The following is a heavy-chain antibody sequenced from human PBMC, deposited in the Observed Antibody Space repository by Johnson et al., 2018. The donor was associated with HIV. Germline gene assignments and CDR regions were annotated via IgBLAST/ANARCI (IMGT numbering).Heavy chain of an antibody. V-gene: IGHV3-66*01. CDR2: IYSGGST. Sequence: VQLVESGGGLVKPGGSLRLSCAASGFTFDNYDMSWVRQGPGKGLEWVSVIYSGGSTYYADSVKGRFTNSRDNSKNTLYLQMNSLRAEDTAVYYCARGGGTYAFDIWGQGTMVTVSS. D-gene: IGHD1-26*01. CDR1: GFTFDNYD. J-gene: IGHJ3*02. CDR3: ARGGGTYAFDI.